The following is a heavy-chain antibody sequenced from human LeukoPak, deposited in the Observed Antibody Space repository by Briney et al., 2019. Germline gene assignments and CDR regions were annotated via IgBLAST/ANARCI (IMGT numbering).Heavy chain of an antibody. J-gene: IGHJ4*02. CDR2: IYYSGST. D-gene: IGHD6-19*01. CDR3: ARHNGYSSGWFHY. V-gene: IGHV4-59*08. CDR1: GGSISSYY. Sequence: PSETLSLTCTVSGGSISSYYWSWIRQPPEKGLEWIGYIYYSGSTNYNPSLKSRVTISVDTSKNQFSLKLSSVTAADTAVYYCARHNGYSSGWFHYWGQGTLVTVSS.